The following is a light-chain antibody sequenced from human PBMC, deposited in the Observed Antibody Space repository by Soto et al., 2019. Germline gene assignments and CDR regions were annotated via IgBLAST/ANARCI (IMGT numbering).Light chain of an antibody. CDR2: EVT. J-gene: IGLJ2*01. CDR1: SSDVGGYNY. CDR3: SSYTSSSTRV. V-gene: IGLV2-14*01. Sequence: HSALTQPASVSGSPGQSITISCTGTSSDVGGYNYVSWYQQHPGQAPKLMIYEVTNRPSGFSNRFSGSKSGNTASLTISGLQAEDEADYYCSSYTSSSTRVFGGGTKVTVL.